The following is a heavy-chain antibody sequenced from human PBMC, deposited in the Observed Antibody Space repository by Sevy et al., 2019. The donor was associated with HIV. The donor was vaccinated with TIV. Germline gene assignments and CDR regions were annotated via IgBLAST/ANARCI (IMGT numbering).Heavy chain of an antibody. CDR3: ARHGIFGVTYSFDY. CDR1: GYSITRGYH. D-gene: IGHD3-3*01. CDR2: IDQSGNA. Sequence: SETLSLTCAVSGYSITRGYHWGWIRQPPGKCLEWIGSIDQSGNAYYNPSLRGRVAISVDTSKNRFSLNLRSVTAADTALYFCARHGIFGVTYSFDYWGQGALVTVSS. J-gene: IGHJ4*02. V-gene: IGHV4-38-2*01.